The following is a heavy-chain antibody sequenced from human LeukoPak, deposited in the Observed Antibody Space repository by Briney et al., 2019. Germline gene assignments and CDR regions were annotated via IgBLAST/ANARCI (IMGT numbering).Heavy chain of an antibody. CDR3: ARDLWFGELLGPYYYYYYMDV. CDR1: GYTFTGYY. D-gene: IGHD3-10*01. J-gene: IGHJ6*03. V-gene: IGHV1-2*02. CDR2: INPNSGGT. Sequence: GGSVKVSCKASGYTFTGYYMHWVRQAPGQGLEWMGWINPNSGGTNYAQKFQGRVTMTRDTSISTAYMELSRLRSDDTAVYYCARDLWFGELLGPYYYYYYMDVWGKGTTVTISS.